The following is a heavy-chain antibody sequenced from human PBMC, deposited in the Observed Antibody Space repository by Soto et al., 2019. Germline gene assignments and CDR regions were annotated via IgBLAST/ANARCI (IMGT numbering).Heavy chain of an antibody. J-gene: IGHJ4*02. CDR1: GFTFSSYW. CDR2: INSDGSST. Sequence: GGSLRLSCAASGFTFSSYWMHWVHQAPGKGLVWVSRINSDGSSTSYADSVKGRFTISRDNAKNTLYLQMNSLRAEDTAVYYCARPGETGTTNYWGQGTLVTVSS. CDR3: ARPGETGTTNY. V-gene: IGHV3-74*01. D-gene: IGHD1-1*01.